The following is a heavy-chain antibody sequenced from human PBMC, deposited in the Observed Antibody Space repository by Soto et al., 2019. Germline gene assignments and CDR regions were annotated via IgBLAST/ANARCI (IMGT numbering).Heavy chain of an antibody. Sequence: ASVKVSCKASGYTFTSYDINWVRQATGQGLEWMGWMNPNSGNTGYAQKFQGRVTMTRNTSISTAYTELSSLRSEDTAVYYCARVEECTSTICYYYMDVWGKGTTVTVSS. CDR3: ARVEECTSTICYYYMDV. CDR1: GYTFTSYD. CDR2: MNPNSGNT. J-gene: IGHJ6*03. V-gene: IGHV1-8*01. D-gene: IGHD2-2*01.